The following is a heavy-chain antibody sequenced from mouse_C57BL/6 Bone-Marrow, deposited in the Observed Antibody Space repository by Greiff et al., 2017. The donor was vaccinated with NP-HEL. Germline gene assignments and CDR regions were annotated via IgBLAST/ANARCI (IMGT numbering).Heavy chain of an antibody. CDR3: ARAYYYGSSRYFDV. V-gene: IGHV1-54*01. CDR2: INPGSGGT. J-gene: IGHJ1*03. D-gene: IGHD1-1*01. CDR1: GYAFTNYL. Sequence: VQRVESGAELVRPGTSVKVSCKASGYAFTNYLIEWVKQRPGQGLEWIGVINPGSGGTNYNEKFKGKATLTADKSSSTAYMQLSSLTSEDSAVYFCARAYYYGSSRYFDVWGTGTTVTVSS.